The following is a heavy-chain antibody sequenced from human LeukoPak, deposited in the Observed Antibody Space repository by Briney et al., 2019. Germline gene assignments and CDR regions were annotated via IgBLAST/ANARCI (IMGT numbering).Heavy chain of an antibody. J-gene: IGHJ4*02. CDR2: ISPYKGDR. Sequence: ASVKVSCKASGYTFPRYGITWVRQAPGQGLEWMGWISPYKGDRNYAQSLQGRVTMTTDTSTSTAYMEVRSLRSDDTAVYYCATEGGWQPTDYGDNVYWGQGTLVTVSS. CDR1: GYTFPRYG. V-gene: IGHV1-18*01. D-gene: IGHD4-17*01. CDR3: ATEGGWQPTDYGDNVY.